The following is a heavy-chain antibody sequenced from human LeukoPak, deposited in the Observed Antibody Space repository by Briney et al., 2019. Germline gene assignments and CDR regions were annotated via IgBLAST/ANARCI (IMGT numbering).Heavy chain of an antibody. D-gene: IGHD5-12*01. Sequence: WGSLTLPCTASGFTFSRYGMHWARQAPGKGLEWVAVIWFDGSDKYYADSVKGRFTISRDNSKNTLYLQMNSLRAEDTAVYYCARDGYSGYDFYFDYWGQGSLVTVCS. V-gene: IGHV3-33*01. CDR3: ARDGYSGYDFYFDY. CDR2: IWFDGSDK. CDR1: GFTFSRYG. J-gene: IGHJ4*02.